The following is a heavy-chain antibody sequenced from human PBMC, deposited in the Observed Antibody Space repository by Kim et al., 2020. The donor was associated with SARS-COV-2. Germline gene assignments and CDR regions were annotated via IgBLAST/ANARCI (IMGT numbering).Heavy chain of an antibody. Sequence: ASVKVSCKASGYTFTSYGISWVRQAPGQGLEWMGWISAYNGNTNYAQKLQGRVTMTTDTSTSTAYMELRSLRSDDTAVYYCARDQPYSGSSLIGYWGQGTLVTVSS. J-gene: IGHJ4*02. CDR2: ISAYNGNT. V-gene: IGHV1-18*04. CDR1: GYTFTSYG. CDR3: ARDQPYSGSSLIGY. D-gene: IGHD1-26*01.